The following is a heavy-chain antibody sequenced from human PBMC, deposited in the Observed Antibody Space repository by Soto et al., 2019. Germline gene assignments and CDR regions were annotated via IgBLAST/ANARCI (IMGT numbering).Heavy chain of an antibody. Sequence: QVQLVESGGGVVQPGRSLRLSCAASGFTFSSYGMHWVRQAPGKGLEWVAVIWYDGSNKYYADSVKGRFTISRDNSKNTLYLQMNSLRAEDTAVYYCARSKGVGYYGSGSYYIAKTYYYGMDVWGQGTTVTVSS. CDR1: GFTFSSYG. V-gene: IGHV3-33*01. CDR3: ARSKGVGYYGSGSYYIAKTYYYGMDV. D-gene: IGHD3-10*01. J-gene: IGHJ6*02. CDR2: IWYDGSNK.